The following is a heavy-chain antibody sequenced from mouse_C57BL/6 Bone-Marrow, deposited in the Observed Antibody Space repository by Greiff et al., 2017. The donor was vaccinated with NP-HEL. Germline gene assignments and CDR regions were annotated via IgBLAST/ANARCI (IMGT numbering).Heavy chain of an antibody. Sequence: EVQLQQSGPELVKPGASVKISCKASGYTFTDYYMNWVKQSHGKSLEWIGDINPNNGGTSYNQKFKGKATLTVDKSSSTAYMELRSLTSEDSAVYYCARSPLWYFDYWGQGTTLTVSS. CDR1: GYTFTDYY. D-gene: IGHD1-1*02. J-gene: IGHJ2*01. CDR3: ARSPLWYFDY. CDR2: INPNNGGT. V-gene: IGHV1-26*01.